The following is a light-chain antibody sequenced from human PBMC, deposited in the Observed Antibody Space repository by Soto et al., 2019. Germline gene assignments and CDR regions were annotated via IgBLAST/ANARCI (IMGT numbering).Light chain of an antibody. V-gene: IGKV3-15*01. CDR2: GAS. CDR1: QSVSSN. Sequence: EIVMTQSPATLSVSPGERATLSCRASQSVSSNLAWYQQKPGQPPRLLIYGASTRATGIPARLSGSGSGTEFTLTISSLQSEDFAVYYCQQHDKWPFTFGQGTKLDFK. J-gene: IGKJ2*01. CDR3: QQHDKWPFT.